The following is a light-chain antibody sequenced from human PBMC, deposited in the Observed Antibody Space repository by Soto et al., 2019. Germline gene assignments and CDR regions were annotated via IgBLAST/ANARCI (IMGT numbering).Light chain of an antibody. J-gene: IGLJ1*01. CDR2: SNN. Sequence: QSVLTQPPSASGTPGQRVTISCSGSRSNIGSNTVNWYQQLPGSAPKLLIYSNNQRPSGVPGRFSGSKSGTSASLAISGLQSEDEADYYCAAWDDSLNGFYVFGTGTKLTVL. CDR1: RSNIGSNT. V-gene: IGLV1-44*01. CDR3: AAWDDSLNGFYV.